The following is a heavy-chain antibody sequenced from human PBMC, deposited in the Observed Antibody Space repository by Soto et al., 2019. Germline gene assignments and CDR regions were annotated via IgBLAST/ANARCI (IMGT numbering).Heavy chain of an antibody. Sequence: PSETLSLTCTVSVGSISNYYWSWIRQPAGKGLEWIGRIYTSGNTNYNPSLKGRVTMSVDMSKNQFSLKPSSVAAADTAVYFCARGPFCGNDCYFDVWGHGTKVTVSS. CDR3: ARGPFCGNDCYFDV. D-gene: IGHD2-21*01. J-gene: IGHJ2*01. V-gene: IGHV4-4*07. CDR1: VGSISNYY. CDR2: IYTSGNT.